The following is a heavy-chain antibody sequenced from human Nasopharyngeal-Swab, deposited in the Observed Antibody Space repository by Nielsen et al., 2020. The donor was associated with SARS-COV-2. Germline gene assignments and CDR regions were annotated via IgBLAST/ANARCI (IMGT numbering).Heavy chain of an antibody. CDR1: GFTFDDYT. D-gene: IGHD3-10*01. CDR3: TRDPDDYGSGSFYN. V-gene: IGHV3-43*01. CDR2: ISWDGGST. Sequence: GESLKISCAASGFTFDDYTMHWVRQAPGKGLEWVSLISWDGGSTYYADSVKGRFTISRDNSKNSLYLQMNSLRAEDTAMYYCTRDPDDYGSGSFYNWGQGTMVTVSS. J-gene: IGHJ3*02.